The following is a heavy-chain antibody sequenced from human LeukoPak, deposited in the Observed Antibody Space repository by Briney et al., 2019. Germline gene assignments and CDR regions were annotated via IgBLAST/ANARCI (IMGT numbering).Heavy chain of an antibody. CDR2: VNPSDGYT. CDR3: ARDISTYSGTSPGGDH. Sequence: GASVKVSCKASGYTFNKFYMHWVRQAPGQGLEWMGIVNPSDGYTTYAQKFQGRVTMTRDMSTSTVYMELSSLTSDDTAVYFCARDISTYSGTSPGGDHWGQGTLVTVSS. CDR1: GYTFNKFY. J-gene: IGHJ4*02. V-gene: IGHV1-46*02. D-gene: IGHD1-26*01.